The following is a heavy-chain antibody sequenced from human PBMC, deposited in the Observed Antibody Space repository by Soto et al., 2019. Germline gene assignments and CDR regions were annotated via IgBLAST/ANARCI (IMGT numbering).Heavy chain of an antibody. CDR1: GFTFSSYA. D-gene: IGHD3-10*01. CDR2: ISGSGGST. CDR3: AKVSLGGVMVRGVIRGSRYFDY. V-gene: IGHV3-23*01. Sequence: GGSLRLSCAASGFTFSSYAMSWVRQAPGKGLEWVSAISGSGGSTYYADSVKGRFTISRDNSKNTLYLQMNSLRAEDTAVYYCAKVSLGGVMVRGVIRGSRYFDYWGQGTLVTVSS. J-gene: IGHJ4*02.